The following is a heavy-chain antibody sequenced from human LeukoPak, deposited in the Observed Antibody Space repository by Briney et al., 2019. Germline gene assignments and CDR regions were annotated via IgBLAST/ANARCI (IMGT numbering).Heavy chain of an antibody. J-gene: IGHJ4*02. V-gene: IGHV3-23*01. CDR1: GFTFSSYA. D-gene: IGHD2-21*02. Sequence: QPGGSLRLSCAASGFTFSSYAMSWVRQAPGKGLEWVSAISGSGGSTYYADSVKGRFTISRDNSRNTLYPQMNSLRAEDTAVYYCAKVFSVTALYIGFDYWGQGTLVTVSS. CDR3: AKVFSVTALYIGFDY. CDR2: ISGSGGST.